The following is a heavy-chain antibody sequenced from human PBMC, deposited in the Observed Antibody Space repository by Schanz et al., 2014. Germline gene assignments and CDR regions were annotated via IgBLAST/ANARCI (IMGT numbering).Heavy chain of an antibody. D-gene: IGHD6-19*01. CDR2: FNDGGVNK. J-gene: IGHJ4*02. Sequence: EVQLVESGGGLVQPGGSLRLSCATSGFSLDIFAVSWVRQAPGKGLEWVSSFNDGGVNKYYADSVKGRFTISRDNAKSSLYLQMNSLRVEDTAVYYCAASSGWHPSTDYWGQGTLVTVSS. V-gene: IGHV3-23*04. CDR1: GFSLDIFA. CDR3: AASSGWHPSTDY.